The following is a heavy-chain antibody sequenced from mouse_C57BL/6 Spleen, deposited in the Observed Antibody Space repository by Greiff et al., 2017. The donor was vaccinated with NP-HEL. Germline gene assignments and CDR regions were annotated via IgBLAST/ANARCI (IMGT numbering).Heavy chain of an antibody. J-gene: IGHJ2*01. CDR3: ARSGLLLSNY. CDR2: INPNNGGT. Sequence: EVQLQQSGPELVKPGASVKISCKASGYTFTDYYMNWVKQSHGKSLEWIGDINPNNGGTSYNQKFKGKATLTVDKSSSTAYMELRSLTSEDSAVYYCARSGLLLSNYWGQGTTLTVSS. V-gene: IGHV1-26*01. D-gene: IGHD1-1*01. CDR1: GYTFTDYY.